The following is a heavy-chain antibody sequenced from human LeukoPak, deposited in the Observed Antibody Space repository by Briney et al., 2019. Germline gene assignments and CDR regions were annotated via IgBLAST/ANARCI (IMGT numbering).Heavy chain of an antibody. J-gene: IGHJ4*02. V-gene: IGHV1-2*02. CDR3: ARGTGERETYFDY. CDR1: GYTFTGYY. Sequence: ASVKVSCKASGYTFTGYYMHWVRQAPGQGLEWMGWINPNSGGTNYAQKFQGRVTMTRDTSISTAYMELSRLRSVDTAVYYCARGTGERETYFDYWGQGTLVTVSS. CDR2: INPNSGGT. D-gene: IGHD1-1*01.